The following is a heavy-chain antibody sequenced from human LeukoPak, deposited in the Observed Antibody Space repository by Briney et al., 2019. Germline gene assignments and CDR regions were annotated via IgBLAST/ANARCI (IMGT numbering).Heavy chain of an antibody. V-gene: IGHV3-7*03. Sequence: GGSLRLSCATSGFSFSSFWMSWVRQAPGKGLEWVASINSDGSEGYYADVVKGRFTISRDNAKNSLYLQINSLRAEDAAVYYCARSSYSSSSSVWGQGTMVTVSS. CDR3: ARSSYSSSSSV. CDR1: GFSFSSFW. D-gene: IGHD6-6*01. J-gene: IGHJ3*01. CDR2: INSDGSEG.